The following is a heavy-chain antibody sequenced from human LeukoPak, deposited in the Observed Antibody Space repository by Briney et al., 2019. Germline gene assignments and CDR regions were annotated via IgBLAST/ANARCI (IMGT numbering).Heavy chain of an antibody. CDR2: IYHTGST. J-gene: IGHJ6*02. CDR3: ARAVCGGSCYTERDGMDV. V-gene: IGHV4-38-2*02. D-gene: IGHD2-15*01. Sequence: PSETLSLTCTVSGHSIINSYYWGWIRQPPGKGLEWIGSIYHTGSTYYNPSLKSRVTISVDTSKNQFSLKLNSVTAADTAVYYCARAVCGGSCYTERDGMDVWGQGTTVTVSS. CDR1: GHSIINSYY.